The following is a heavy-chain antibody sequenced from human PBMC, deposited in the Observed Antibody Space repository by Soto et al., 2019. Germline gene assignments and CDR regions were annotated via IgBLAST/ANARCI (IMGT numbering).Heavy chain of an antibody. CDR3: AKDLGVIQHTFDY. CDR2: ISGSGGST. J-gene: IGHJ4*02. V-gene: IGHV3-23*01. CDR1: GFTFSSYA. Sequence: EVQLLESGGGLVQPGGSPRLSCAASGFTFSSYAMSWVRQAPGKGLEWVSAISGSGGSTYYADSVKGRFTISRDNSKNTLYLQMNSLRAEDTAVYYCAKDLGVIQHTFDYWGQGTLVTVSS. D-gene: IGHD3-16*02.